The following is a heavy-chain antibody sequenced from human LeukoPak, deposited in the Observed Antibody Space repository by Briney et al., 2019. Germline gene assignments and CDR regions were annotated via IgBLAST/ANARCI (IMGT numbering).Heavy chain of an antibody. CDR3: ARSQKSRFGELLRPFDY. D-gene: IGHD3-10*02. Sequence: GGSLRLSCAASGFTFDDYGMSWVRQAPGKGLEWVSSISSSGTYIYYADSVKGRFTISRDNAKNSLYLQMNSLRAEDTAVYYCARSQKSRFGELLRPFDYWGQGTLVTVSS. CDR2: ISSSGTYI. CDR1: GFTFDDYG. V-gene: IGHV3-21*01. J-gene: IGHJ4*02.